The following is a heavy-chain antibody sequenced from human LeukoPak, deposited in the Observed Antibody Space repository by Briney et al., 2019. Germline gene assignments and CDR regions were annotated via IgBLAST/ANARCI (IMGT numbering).Heavy chain of an antibody. J-gene: IGHJ6*01. Sequence: GGSLRLSCAASGFTFTSYAMNWVRQAPGKGLEWVSVISSSGHDIYYADSVKGRFTISRDNAKNSLYLQMNSLRVEDTAVYYCARHGDGFYYGMDVWGQGTTVTVSS. D-gene: IGHD4-17*01. CDR1: GFTFTSYA. V-gene: IGHV3-21*01. CDR2: ISSSGHDI. CDR3: ARHGDGFYYGMDV.